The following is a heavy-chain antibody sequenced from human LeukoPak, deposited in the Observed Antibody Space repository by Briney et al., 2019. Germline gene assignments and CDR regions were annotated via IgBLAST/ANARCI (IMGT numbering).Heavy chain of an antibody. CDR2: MNPNSGNT. J-gene: IGHJ4*02. Sequence: ASVKVSCKASGYTFTDYYMHWVRQATGQGLEWMGWMNPNSGNTGYAQKFQGRVTMTRNTSISTAYMELSSLRSEDTAVYYCARGWGSSGWYNYFDYWGQGTLVTVSS. V-gene: IGHV1-8*02. CDR1: GYTFTDYY. CDR3: ARGWGSSGWYNYFDY. D-gene: IGHD6-19*01.